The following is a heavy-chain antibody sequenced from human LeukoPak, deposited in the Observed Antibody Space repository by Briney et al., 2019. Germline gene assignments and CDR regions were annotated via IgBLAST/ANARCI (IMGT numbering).Heavy chain of an antibody. J-gene: IGHJ4*02. CDR2: INHSGST. CDR1: GGSFSGYY. V-gene: IGHV4-34*01. Sequence: SETLSLTCAVYGGSFSGYYWSWIRQPPGKGLEWIGEINHSGSTNYNPSLKSRVTISVDTSKNQFSLKLSSVTAADTAVYYCARLTYCSSTSCYLFDYWGQGTLVTVSS. D-gene: IGHD2-2*01. CDR3: ARLTYCSSTSCYLFDY.